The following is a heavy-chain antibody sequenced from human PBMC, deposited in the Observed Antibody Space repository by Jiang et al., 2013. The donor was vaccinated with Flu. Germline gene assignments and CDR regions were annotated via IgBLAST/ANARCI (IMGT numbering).Heavy chain of an antibody. CDR2: IKANNGGT. D-gene: IGHD5-12*01. CDR1: GYTFSDYY. V-gene: IGHV1-2*02. J-gene: IGHJ5*02. CDR3: ARVEYSGRWRAFDP. Sequence: GAEVKKPGASVKVSCKSSGYTFSDYYIHWVRQAPGQGLEWMGWIKANNGGTDYAQKFQGRVTMTRDTSITTAYMELSSLRSDDTAVYFXARVEYSGRWRAFDPWGQGTLVTVSS.